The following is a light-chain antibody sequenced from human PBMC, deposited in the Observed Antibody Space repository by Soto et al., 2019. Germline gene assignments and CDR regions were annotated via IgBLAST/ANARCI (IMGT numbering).Light chain of an antibody. CDR2: EVS. J-gene: IGLJ2*01. CDR3: SSYTSPPVV. Sequence: QSVLTQPASVSGSPGQSITISCTGTSSDVGGYNYVSWYQQHPGKAPKLMIYEVSNRPSGVSNRFSGSKSGNTASLTISGLQAEDEADYYCSSYTSPPVVFGGGTKLTVL. V-gene: IGLV2-14*01. CDR1: SSDVGGYNY.